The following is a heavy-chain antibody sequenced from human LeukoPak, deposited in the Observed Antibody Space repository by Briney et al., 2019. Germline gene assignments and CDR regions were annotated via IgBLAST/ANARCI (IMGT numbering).Heavy chain of an antibody. J-gene: IGHJ3*02. CDR2: ITWDGGTT. D-gene: IGHD5-18*01. Sequence: GGSLRLSCVGSGFIFRNYPMYWVRQAPGKGLEWVSLITWDGGTTYNADSVKGRCTISRDNIKYSLYLQMNSLRTEDTALYYCARSTAMVTWGSFDIWGQGTLVTVSS. CDR3: ARSTAMVTWGSFDI. V-gene: IGHV3-43*01. CDR1: GFIFRNYP.